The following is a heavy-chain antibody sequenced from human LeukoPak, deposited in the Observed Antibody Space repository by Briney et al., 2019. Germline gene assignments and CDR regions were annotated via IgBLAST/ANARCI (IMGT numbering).Heavy chain of an antibody. CDR2: IDNGGS. CDR1: GFTVSSNY. CDR3: ARGWLLD. J-gene: IGHJ4*02. D-gene: IGHD2-21*02. V-gene: IGHV3-53*01. Sequence: GGSLRLSCAASGFTVSSNYMSWVRQAPGKGLEWVSLIDNGGSFYTDSVKGRFTISRDNSNNMLFLQMNNLRAEDTAVYCCARGWLLDWGQGTLVTVSS.